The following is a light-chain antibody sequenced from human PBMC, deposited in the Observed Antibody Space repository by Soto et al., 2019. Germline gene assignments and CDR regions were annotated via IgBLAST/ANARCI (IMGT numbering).Light chain of an antibody. CDR2: GNN. Sequence: CVLTKPASVSRVPGRRVTITSTRSSSNIGAGYDVHWYQQLPGRAPKLLIYGNNNRPSGVPDRFSGSKSGPSASLAIAGLQAEDEADYYCQSYDSSLGYVFGTGTKVTVL. CDR3: QSYDSSLGYV. CDR1: SSNIGAGYD. V-gene: IGLV1-40*01. J-gene: IGLJ1*01.